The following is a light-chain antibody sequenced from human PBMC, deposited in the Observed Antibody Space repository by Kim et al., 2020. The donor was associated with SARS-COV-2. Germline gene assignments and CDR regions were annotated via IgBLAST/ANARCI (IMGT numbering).Light chain of an antibody. V-gene: IGKV3-15*01. Sequence: EIVMTQSPATLSVSPGERATLSCRASQSVSSDLAWYQQKPGQPPRLLIYDASTRATGIPDRFSGSGSGTEFTLTISSLQSEDFAVYYCQKYNIWPAWTFGQGTKVDIK. CDR3: QKYNIWPAWT. CDR2: DAS. CDR1: QSVSSD. J-gene: IGKJ1*01.